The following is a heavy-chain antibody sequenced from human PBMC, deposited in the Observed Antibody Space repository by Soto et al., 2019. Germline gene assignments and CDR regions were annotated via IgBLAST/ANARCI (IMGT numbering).Heavy chain of an antibody. CDR3: ARLHNTFSSSWYIY. Sequence: GGSLRLSCAASGFTFSDYYMSWIRQAPGKGLEWVSYISSSSSYTNYADSVKGRFTISRDNAKNSLYLQMNSLRAEDTAVYYCARLHNTFSSSWYIYWGQGTLVTVSS. D-gene: IGHD6-13*01. V-gene: IGHV3-11*06. CDR1: GFTFSDYY. J-gene: IGHJ4*02. CDR2: ISSSSSYT.